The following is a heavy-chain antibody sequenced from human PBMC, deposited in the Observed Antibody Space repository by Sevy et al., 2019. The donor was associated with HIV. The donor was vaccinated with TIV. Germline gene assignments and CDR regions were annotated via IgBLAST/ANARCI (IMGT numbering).Heavy chain of an antibody. CDR3: ARDRITIFGVVGRDAFDI. Sequence: GGSLRLSCAASGFTFSSYSINWVRQAPGKGLEWVSSISSSSSYIYYADSVKGRFTISRDNAKNSLYLQMNSLRAEDTAVYYCARDRITIFGVVGRDAFDIWGQGTMVTVSS. V-gene: IGHV3-21*01. D-gene: IGHD3-3*01. J-gene: IGHJ3*02. CDR2: ISSSSSYI. CDR1: GFTFSSYS.